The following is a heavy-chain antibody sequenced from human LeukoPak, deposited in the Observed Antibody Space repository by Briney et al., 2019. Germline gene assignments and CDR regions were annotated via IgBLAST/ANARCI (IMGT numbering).Heavy chain of an antibody. Sequence: SETLSLTCSVSGGSVNKWYWSWIRQPPGKGLEWIGHVHYSGSTNYNPSLKSRVTLSVDTPKNQVSLKLNSVTAADTAVYYCARPSSGSYSYAFDIWGQGTMLTVSS. CDR1: GGSVNKWY. CDR2: VHYSGST. D-gene: IGHD3-10*01. V-gene: IGHV4-59*08. J-gene: IGHJ3*02. CDR3: ARPSSGSYSYAFDI.